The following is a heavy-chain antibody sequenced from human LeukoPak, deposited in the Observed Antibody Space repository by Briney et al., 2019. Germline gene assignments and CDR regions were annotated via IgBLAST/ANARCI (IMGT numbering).Heavy chain of an antibody. CDR2: IYYSGST. CDR3: ARASSAKFDY. Sequence: PSRTLSLTCTVSGGSISSYYWSWIRQPPGKGLEWIGYIYYSGSTNYNPSLKSRVTISVDTSKNQFSLKLSSVTAADTAVYYCARASSAKFDYWGQGALVTVSS. J-gene: IGHJ4*02. V-gene: IGHV4-59*01. D-gene: IGHD6-6*01. CDR1: GGSISSYY.